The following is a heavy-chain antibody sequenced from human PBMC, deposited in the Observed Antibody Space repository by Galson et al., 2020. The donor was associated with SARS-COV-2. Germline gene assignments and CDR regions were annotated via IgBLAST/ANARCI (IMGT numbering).Heavy chain of an antibody. V-gene: IGHV6-1*01. Sequence: SQTLSLSCAISGDSVSSNSAAWNWIRQSPSRGLEWLGRTYYRSKWYSEYAVSVKGRITINSDTSKNQFSLQLNSVTPEDTAVYYCARSPGISVARSFDYWGQGTLVTVS. J-gene: IGHJ4*02. CDR3: ARSPGISVARSFDY. CDR1: GDSVSSNSAA. CDR2: TYYRSKWYS. D-gene: IGHD6-19*01.